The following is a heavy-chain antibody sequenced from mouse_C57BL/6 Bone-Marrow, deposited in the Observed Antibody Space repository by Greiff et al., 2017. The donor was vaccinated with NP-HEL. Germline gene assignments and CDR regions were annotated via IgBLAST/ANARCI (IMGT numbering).Heavy chain of an antibody. CDR2: ISDGGSYT. J-gene: IGHJ4*01. V-gene: IGHV5-4*01. CDR1: GFTFSSYA. CDR3: ARDRGGNFYAMDY. Sequence: EVKVVESGGGLVKPGGSLKLSCAASGFTFSSYAMSWVRQTPEKRLEWVATISDGGSYTYYPDNVKGRFTISRDNAKNNLYLQMSHLKSEDTAMYYCARDRGGNFYAMDYWGQGTSVTVSS. D-gene: IGHD2-1*01.